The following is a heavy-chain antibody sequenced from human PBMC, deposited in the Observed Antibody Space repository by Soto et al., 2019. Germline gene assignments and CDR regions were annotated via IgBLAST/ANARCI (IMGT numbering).Heavy chain of an antibody. Sequence: GGSLRLSCAASGFTFSRNSMNWVRQAPGKGLEWVSYISSSSGTVYYADSVKARFTISRDNAKNSLFLQMNSLRAEDTAVYYCARDKITGLFDYWGQGTLVTVSS. CDR3: ARDKITGLFDY. J-gene: IGHJ4*02. D-gene: IGHD2-8*02. CDR1: GFTFSRNS. V-gene: IGHV3-48*01. CDR2: ISSSSGTV.